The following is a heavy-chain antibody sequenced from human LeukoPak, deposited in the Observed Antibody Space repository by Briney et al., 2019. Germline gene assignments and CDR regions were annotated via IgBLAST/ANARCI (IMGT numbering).Heavy chain of an antibody. V-gene: IGHV3-48*01. CDR2: ISSSSTTI. J-gene: IGHJ3*02. D-gene: IGHD1/OR15-1a*01. CDR1: GFTFSIAT. Sequence: GGSLRLSCVASGFTFSIATMNWVRQAPGRGLEWLSYISSSSTTIYYADSVEGRFTVSRDEAKNSLYLQMNSLRVEDTAVYYCARENRHDAFDIWGQGTMVTVSS. CDR3: ARENRHDAFDI.